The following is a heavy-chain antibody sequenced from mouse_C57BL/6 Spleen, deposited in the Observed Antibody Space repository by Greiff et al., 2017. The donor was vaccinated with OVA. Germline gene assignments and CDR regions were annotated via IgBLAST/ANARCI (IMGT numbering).Heavy chain of an antibody. J-gene: IGHJ1*03. CDR2: IRSKSSNYAT. V-gene: IGHV10-3*01. CDR1: GFTFNTYA. CDR3: VRDQSYGGYFDV. D-gene: IGHD2-12*01. Sequence: EVQGVESGGGLVQPKGSLKLSCAASGFTFNTYAMHWVRQAPGKGLEWVARIRSKSSNYATYYADSVKDRFTISRDDSQSMLYLQMNNLKTEDTAMYYCVRDQSYGGYFDVWGTGTTVTVSS.